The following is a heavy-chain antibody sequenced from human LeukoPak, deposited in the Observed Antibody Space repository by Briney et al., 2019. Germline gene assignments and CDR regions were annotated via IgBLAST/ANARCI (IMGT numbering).Heavy chain of an antibody. Sequence: SETLSLTCTVSGXSISSSSYYWGWIRQPPGKGLEWIGSIYYSGSTYYNPSLKSRVTISVDTSKNQFSLKLSSVTAADTAVYYCARGTMTTVTYYFDYWGQGTLVTVSS. CDR3: ARGTMTTVTYYFDY. J-gene: IGHJ4*02. D-gene: IGHD4-17*01. CDR2: IYYSGST. CDR1: GXSISSSSYY. V-gene: IGHV4-39*01.